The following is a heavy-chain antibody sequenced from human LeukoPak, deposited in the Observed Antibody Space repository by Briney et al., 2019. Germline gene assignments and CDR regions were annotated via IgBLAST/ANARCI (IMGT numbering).Heavy chain of an antibody. CDR2: IKQDGSEK. Sequence: GGSLRLSCAASGFTFSSFWMSWVRQAPGKGLEWVANIKQDGSEKYYVDSVKGRFTISRDNAKNSLYLQMNSLRAEDTAVYYCARDHSSGWYVYWGQGTLVTVSS. CDR3: ARDHSSGWYVY. D-gene: IGHD6-19*01. V-gene: IGHV3-7*01. CDR1: GFTFSSFW. J-gene: IGHJ4*02.